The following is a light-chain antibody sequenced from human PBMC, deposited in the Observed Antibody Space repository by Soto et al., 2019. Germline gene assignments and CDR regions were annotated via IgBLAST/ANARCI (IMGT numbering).Light chain of an antibody. Sequence: QAVVTQPPSASGTPGQRVTISCSGSSSNIGSNTVNWYQQLPGTAPKLLFYSNNQRPSGVPDRFSGSKSGTSASLAISGLQSEDEADYYCAAWDDSLNVVFGGGTKLTVL. CDR2: SNN. J-gene: IGLJ2*01. CDR1: SSNIGSNT. V-gene: IGLV1-44*01. CDR3: AAWDDSLNVV.